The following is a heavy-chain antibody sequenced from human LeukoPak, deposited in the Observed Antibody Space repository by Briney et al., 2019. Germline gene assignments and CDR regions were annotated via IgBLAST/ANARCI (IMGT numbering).Heavy chain of an antibody. V-gene: IGHV3-23*01. J-gene: IGHJ4*02. CDR2: IDEGDGTT. CDR1: RLTFSSHA. D-gene: IGHD6-19*01. Sequence: GRSLRLACAVSRLTFSSHAMNWVRQPPGKGLEWVSSIDEGDGTTHYADSVKGRFTISRDHSKNTLYLQLNSLRVEDTAVYYCAKQWLVGSWGQGTLVTVSS. CDR3: AKQWLVGS.